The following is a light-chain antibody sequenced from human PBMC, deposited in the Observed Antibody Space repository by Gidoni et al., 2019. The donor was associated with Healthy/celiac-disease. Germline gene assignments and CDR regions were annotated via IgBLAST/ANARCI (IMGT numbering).Light chain of an antibody. J-gene: IGKJ3*01. CDR2: DSS. CDR3: QQYDNLPFT. Sequence: DIQMTQSPSTRSASVGDRVTITCQASQDISNYLNWYQQKQGKHPKLLIYDSSNLETGVPSRFSGSGSRTDFTFTISSLQPDDIATYYCQQYDNLPFTFGPGTKVDIK. V-gene: IGKV1-33*01. CDR1: QDISNY.